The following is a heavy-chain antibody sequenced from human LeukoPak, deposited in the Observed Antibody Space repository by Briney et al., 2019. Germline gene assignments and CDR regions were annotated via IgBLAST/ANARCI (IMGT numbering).Heavy chain of an antibody. Sequence: PGGSVTLSCSASGFTVSNYSMIWLGQAPGKGLEGVAYINSSNSTIYYQDSVKGRFTISTNNAKDSLYLQMNSCDAHDHAGFYLAELRITMIEGVWGNRTTFTMSS. CDR3: AELRITMIEGV. D-gene: IGHD3-22*01. J-gene: IGHJ6*04. CDR1: GFTVSNYS. V-gene: IGHV3-48*04. CDR2: INSSNSTI.